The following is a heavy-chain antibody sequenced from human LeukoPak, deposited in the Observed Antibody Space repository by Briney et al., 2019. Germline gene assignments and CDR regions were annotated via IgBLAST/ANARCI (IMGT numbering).Heavy chain of an antibody. J-gene: IGHJ4*02. CDR2: INPNSGGT. Sequence: ASVEVSCKASGYTFTGYYMHWVRQAPGQGLEWMGRINPNSGGTNYAQKFQGRVTMTRDTSISTAYMELSRLRSDDTAVYYCARGKVWGKGSTTYFDYWGQGTLVTVSS. V-gene: IGHV1-2*06. CDR3: ARGKVWGKGSTTYFDY. D-gene: IGHD1-26*01. CDR1: GYTFTGYY.